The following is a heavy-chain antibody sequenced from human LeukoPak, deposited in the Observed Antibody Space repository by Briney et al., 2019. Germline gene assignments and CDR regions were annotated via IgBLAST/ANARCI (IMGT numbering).Heavy chain of an antibody. J-gene: IGHJ4*02. CDR3: TKEYSGYDFDY. CDR1: GFTLRSYD. CDR2: TSGSGGNT. D-gene: IGHD5-12*01. Sequence: GGSLRLSCAASGFTLRSYDMSWVRQAPGKGLEWVAATSGSGGNTYYADSVKGRFTISRDNSKNTLYLQMNSLRAEDTAVYYCTKEYSGYDFDYWGQGTLVTVSS. V-gene: IGHV3-23*01.